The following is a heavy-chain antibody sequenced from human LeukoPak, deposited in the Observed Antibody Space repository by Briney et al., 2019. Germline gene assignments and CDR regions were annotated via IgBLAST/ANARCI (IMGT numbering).Heavy chain of an antibody. CDR1: GYTFTSYY. D-gene: IGHD3-3*01. CDR2: INPSDGST. CDR3: ARGRTDDFWSGSSHASPSPESDAFDI. V-gene: IGHV1-46*01. Sequence: ASVKVSCKASGYTFTSYYMHWVRQAPGQGLEWMGIINPSDGSTSYAQKFQGRVTMTRDTSTSTVYMELSSLRSEDTAVYYCARGRTDDFWSGSSHASPSPESDAFDIWGQGTMVTVCS. J-gene: IGHJ3*02.